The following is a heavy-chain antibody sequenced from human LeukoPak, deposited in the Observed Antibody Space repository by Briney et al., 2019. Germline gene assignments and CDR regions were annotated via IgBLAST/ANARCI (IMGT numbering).Heavy chain of an antibody. CDR2: IYHSGST. V-gene: IGHV4-31*03. Sequence: PSQTLSLTCTVSGGSISSSAYYWTWIRQHPGKGLEWLGFIYHSGSTYYNPSLKSRVTISVDTSKNQFSLKLNSVTAADTAVYYCATTRAHQFDYWGQGTLVTVSS. CDR3: ATTRAHQFDY. CDR1: GGSISSSAYY. J-gene: IGHJ4*02. D-gene: IGHD4-11*01.